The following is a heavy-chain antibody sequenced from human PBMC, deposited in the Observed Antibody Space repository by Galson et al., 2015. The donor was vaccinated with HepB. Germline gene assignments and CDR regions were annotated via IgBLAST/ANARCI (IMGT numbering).Heavy chain of an antibody. Sequence: SLRLSCAASGFTFDDYAMHWVRQAPGKGLEWVSGISWNSGSIGYADSVKGRFTISRDNAKNSLYLQMNSLRAEDTALYYCAKDRRYNWNYFDYWGQGTLVTVSS. CDR2: ISWNSGSI. V-gene: IGHV3-9*01. J-gene: IGHJ4*02. CDR3: AKDRRYNWNYFDY. CDR1: GFTFDDYA. D-gene: IGHD1-20*01.